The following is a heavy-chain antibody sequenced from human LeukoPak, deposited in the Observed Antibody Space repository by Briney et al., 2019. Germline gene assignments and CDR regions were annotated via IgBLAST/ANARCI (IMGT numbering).Heavy chain of an antibody. J-gene: IGHJ4*02. D-gene: IGHD2-15*01. Sequence: ASVKVSCKASGYTFSGYYMHWVRQAPGQGLEWVGWINPNSGGTNYAQKFQGRVTMTRDTSISTAYMELSRLRSDDTAVYYCASPLHCSGGSCYPAFDYWGQGTLVTVSS. CDR2: INPNSGGT. CDR1: GYTFSGYY. CDR3: ASPLHCSGGSCYPAFDY. V-gene: IGHV1-2*02.